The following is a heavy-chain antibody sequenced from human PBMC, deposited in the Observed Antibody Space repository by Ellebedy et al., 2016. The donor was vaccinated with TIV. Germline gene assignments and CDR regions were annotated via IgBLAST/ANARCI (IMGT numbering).Heavy chain of an antibody. V-gene: IGHV4-59*08. J-gene: IGHJ4*02. CDR3: ARTDPWQPIDE. CDR1: GGSISDYC. D-gene: IGHD2-21*02. CDR2: IYYTGST. Sequence: MPSETLSLTCTVSGGSISDYCWSWIRQPPGKGLEWIGFIYYTGSTNYNPSLKIRVTLSADKSKNQISLNLRTVTSADTAVYYCARTDPWQPIDEWGQGILVSVSS.